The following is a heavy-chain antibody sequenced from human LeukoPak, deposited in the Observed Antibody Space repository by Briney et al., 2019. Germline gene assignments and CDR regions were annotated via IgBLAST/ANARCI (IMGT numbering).Heavy chain of an antibody. CDR1: GFIFSTYA. Sequence: PGGSLRLSCAASGFIFSTYAMHWVRQAPGKGLEWVAVISYDGSIKYYADPVKGRFTISRDNSKNTLYLQMNSLRAEDTAVYYCARESTVPLRAFDIWGQGTMVTVSS. V-gene: IGHV3-30*14. J-gene: IGHJ3*02. CDR3: ARESTVPLRAFDI. D-gene: IGHD2-2*01. CDR2: ISYDGSIK.